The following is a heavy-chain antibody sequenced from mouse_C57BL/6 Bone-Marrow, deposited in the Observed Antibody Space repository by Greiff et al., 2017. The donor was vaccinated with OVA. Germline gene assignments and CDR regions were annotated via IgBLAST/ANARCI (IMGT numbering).Heavy chain of an antibody. CDR2: ISSGGSYT. CDR3: ARTGYSFAY. V-gene: IGHV5-6*01. J-gene: IGHJ3*01. D-gene: IGHD2-3*01. Sequence: EVQLVESGGDLVKPGGSLKLSCAASGFTFSSYGMSWVRQTPDKRLEWVATISSGGSYTYYPDSVQGRFTISRDNAKNTLYLQMSSLKSEDAAMYYCARTGYSFAYWGQGTLVTVSA. CDR1: GFTFSSYG.